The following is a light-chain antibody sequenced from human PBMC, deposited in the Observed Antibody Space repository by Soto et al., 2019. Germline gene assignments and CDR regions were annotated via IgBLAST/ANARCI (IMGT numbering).Light chain of an antibody. CDR1: QIVGTN. CDR2: GAF. J-gene: IGKJ2*01. CDR3: QQYDKWPYT. V-gene: IGKV3-15*01. Sequence: EIGLTQSPATLSVSPGERATLSCRTSQIVGTNLAWYQQKPGQAPRLLIYGAFIRAPGFPVRFRGTGSGSEFTLTISSLQSEDGALYYCQQYDKWPYTFGQGTNLEIK.